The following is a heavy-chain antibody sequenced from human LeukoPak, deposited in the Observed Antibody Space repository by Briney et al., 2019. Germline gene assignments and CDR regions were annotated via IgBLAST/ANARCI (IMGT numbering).Heavy chain of an antibody. Sequence: GGSLRLSCAVSGLAVSDNYMSWVRQAPGKGLEWVSFIFPNGNTYYADFVQGRFSISRDNSRNTLFLDMSSLRTEDTAVFFCARANSVYGEFDYWGQGTLVTVSS. CDR3: ARANSVYGEFDY. J-gene: IGHJ4*02. D-gene: IGHD4-17*01. V-gene: IGHV3-53*01. CDR2: IFPNGNT. CDR1: GLAVSDNY.